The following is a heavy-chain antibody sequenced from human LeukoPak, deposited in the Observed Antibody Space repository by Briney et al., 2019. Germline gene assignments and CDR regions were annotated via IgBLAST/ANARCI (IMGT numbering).Heavy chain of an antibody. Sequence: GGSLRLSCAASGFTFSSYWMHWVRQAPGKGLVWVSRINSDGSSTSYADSVKGRFTISRDNAENTLYLQMNSLRAEDTAVYYCARDSGGTFYYYYMDVWGKGTTVTVSS. V-gene: IGHV3-74*01. CDR3: ARDSGGTFYYYYMDV. J-gene: IGHJ6*03. CDR1: GFTFSSYW. CDR2: INSDGSST. D-gene: IGHD1-1*01.